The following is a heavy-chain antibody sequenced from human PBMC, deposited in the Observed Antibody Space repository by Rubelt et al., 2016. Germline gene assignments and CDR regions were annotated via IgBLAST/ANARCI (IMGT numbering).Heavy chain of an antibody. V-gene: IGHV1-18*01. J-gene: IGHJ4*02. CDR2: ISAYNDDT. D-gene: IGHD6-13*01. CDR3: ARRQQLGPCDY. Sequence: QLQLVQSGAAVKKPGASVKVSCKASGYTFTSYGISWVRQAPGQGLEWMGWISAYNDDTKYAQKLQGRVTMTTDTSTSTAYMELRSLRSDDTAVYYCARRQQLGPCDYWGQGTLVTVSS. CDR1: GYTFTSYG.